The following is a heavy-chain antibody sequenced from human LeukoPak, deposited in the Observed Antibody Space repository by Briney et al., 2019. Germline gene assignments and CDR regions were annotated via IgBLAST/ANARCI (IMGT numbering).Heavy chain of an antibody. CDR2: ISYDGSNK. V-gene: IGHV3-30*18. CDR3: AKANYYYDSSGYIHYMDV. Sequence: GGSLRLSCAASGFTFSRYDMHWVRQAPGKGLEWVAVISYDGSNKYYADSVKGRFTISRDNSKNTLYLQMNSLRAEDTAVYYCAKANYYYDSSGYIHYMDVWGKGTTVTVSS. D-gene: IGHD3-22*01. CDR1: GFTFSRYD. J-gene: IGHJ6*03.